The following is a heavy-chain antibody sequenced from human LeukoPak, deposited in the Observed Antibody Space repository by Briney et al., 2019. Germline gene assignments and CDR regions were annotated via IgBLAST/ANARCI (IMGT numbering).Heavy chain of an antibody. CDR1: GFTFSSYS. CDR2: ISSSSSYI. CDR3: ASLDLGYCSGGSCYGRDY. V-gene: IGHV3-21*01. J-gene: IGHJ4*02. Sequence: GGSLRLSCAASGFTFSSYSMNWVRQAPGKGLEWVSSISSSSSYIYYADSVKGRFAISRDNAKNSLYLQMNSLRAEDTAVYYCASLDLGYCSGGSCYGRDYWGQGTLVTVSS. D-gene: IGHD2-15*01.